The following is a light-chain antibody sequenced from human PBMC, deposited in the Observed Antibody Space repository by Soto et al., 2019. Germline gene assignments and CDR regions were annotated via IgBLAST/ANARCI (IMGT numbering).Light chain of an antibody. J-gene: IGLJ1*01. CDR1: SSDVGGYNY. Sequence: QSVLTQPASVSGSPGQSITISCTGTSSDVGGYNYVSWYQRHPGKAPKLMIFDVSNRPSGVSNRFSGSKSANTASLTISGLQAEYEADYFCSSSVSRTTPYVFGTGTKVTVL. V-gene: IGLV2-14*03. CDR2: DVS. CDR3: SSSVSRTTPYV.